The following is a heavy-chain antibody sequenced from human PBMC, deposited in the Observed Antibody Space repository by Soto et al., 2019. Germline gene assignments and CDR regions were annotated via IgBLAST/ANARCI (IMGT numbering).Heavy chain of an antibody. D-gene: IGHD3-10*01. CDR3: ARDPNYSDAFDI. V-gene: IGHV4-59*01. CDR2: IYYSGST. CDR1: GGSISSYY. J-gene: IGHJ3*02. Sequence: ETLSLTCTVSGGSISSYYWSWIRQPPGKGLEWIGYIYYSGSTNYNPSLKSRVTISVDTSKNQFSLKLSSVTAADTAVYYCARDPNYSDAFDIWGQGTMVTVSS.